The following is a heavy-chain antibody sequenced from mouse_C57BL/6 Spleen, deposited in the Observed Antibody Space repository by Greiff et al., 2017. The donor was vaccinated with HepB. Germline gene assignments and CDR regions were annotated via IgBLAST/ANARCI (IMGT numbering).Heavy chain of an antibody. J-gene: IGHJ4*01. CDR2: IDPEDGET. CDR3: ALIYYYGSSPYYYAMDY. D-gene: IGHD1-1*01. Sequence: EVKVEESGAELVKPGASVKLSCTASGFNIKDYYMHWVKQRTEQGLEWIGRIDPEDGETKYAPKFQGKATITADTSSNTAYLQLSSLTSEDTAVYYCALIYYYGSSPYYYAMDYWGQGTSVTVSS. V-gene: IGHV14-2*01. CDR1: GFNIKDYY.